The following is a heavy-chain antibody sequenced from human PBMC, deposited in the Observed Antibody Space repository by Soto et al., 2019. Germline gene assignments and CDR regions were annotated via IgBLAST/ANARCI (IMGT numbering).Heavy chain of an antibody. D-gene: IGHD2-2*01. CDR2: ISYDGSNK. J-gene: IGHJ4*02. V-gene: IGHV3-30*18. CDR3: AKVSPRYCSSTSCYLGY. Sequence: GGSLRLFCAASGFPFSSYGLLWARQALGKGLEWVAVISYDGSNKYYADSVKGRFTISRDNSKNTLYLQMNSLRAEDTAAYYCAKVSPRYCSSTSCYLGYWGQGTLVTVSS. CDR1: GFPFSSYG.